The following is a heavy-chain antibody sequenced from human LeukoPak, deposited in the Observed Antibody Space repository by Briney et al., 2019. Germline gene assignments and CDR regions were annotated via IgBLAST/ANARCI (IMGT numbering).Heavy chain of an antibody. CDR2: IIPIFGTA. CDR3: ARRIAAAGDNAFDI. V-gene: IGHV1-69*13. D-gene: IGHD6-13*01. J-gene: IGHJ3*02. CDR1: GGTFSSYA. Sequence: GASVKVSCEASGGTFSSYAISWVRQAPGEGLEWMGGIIPIFGTANYAQKFQGRVTITADESTSTAYMELSSLRSEDTAVYYCARRIAAAGDNAFDIWGQGTMVTVSS.